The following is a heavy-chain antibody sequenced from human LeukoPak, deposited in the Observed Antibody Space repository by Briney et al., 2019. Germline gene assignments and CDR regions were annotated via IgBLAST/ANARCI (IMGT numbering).Heavy chain of an antibody. V-gene: IGHV4-59*01. Sequence: SETLSLTCTVSGGSISSYYWSRIRQPPGKGLEWIGYIYYSGSTNYNPSLKSRVTISVDTSKNQFSLKLSSVTAADTAVYYCAREKASYGRFHYFDYWGQGTLVTVSS. CDR3: AREKASYGRFHYFDY. CDR1: GGSISSYY. D-gene: IGHD4-17*01. CDR2: IYYSGST. J-gene: IGHJ4*02.